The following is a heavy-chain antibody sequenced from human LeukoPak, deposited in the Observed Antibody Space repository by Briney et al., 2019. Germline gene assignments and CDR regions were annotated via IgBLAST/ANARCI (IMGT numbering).Heavy chain of an antibody. J-gene: IGHJ3*02. CDR2: IKQDGSEK. Sequence: GGSLRLSCVVSGFAISSSWMTWVREVPGEGLEWVANIKQDGSEKHYVHSVRGRFTISRDKARDSLYLQMNSLGDTAVYYCEREPGLGYAFDMWSEATKLTVPA. D-gene: IGHD1-1*01. CDR3: EREPGLGYAFDM. CDR1: GFAISSSW. V-gene: IGHV3-7*01.